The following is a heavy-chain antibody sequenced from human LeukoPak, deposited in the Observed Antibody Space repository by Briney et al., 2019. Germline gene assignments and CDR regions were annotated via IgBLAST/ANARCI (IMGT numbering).Heavy chain of an antibody. V-gene: IGHV4-34*01. CDR1: GGSFSGYY. Sequence: SETLSLTCAVYGGSFSGYYWSWIRQPPGKGLEWIGEINHSGSTNYNPSLKSRVTISVDTSKNQFSLKLSSVTAADTAVYYCARVFTAAAGSSYHYYGMDVWGQGATVTVSS. D-gene: IGHD6-13*01. J-gene: IGHJ6*02. CDR2: INHSGST. CDR3: ARVFTAAAGSSYHYYGMDV.